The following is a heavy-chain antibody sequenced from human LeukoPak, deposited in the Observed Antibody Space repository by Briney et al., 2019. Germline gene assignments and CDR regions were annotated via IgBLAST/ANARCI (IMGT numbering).Heavy chain of an antibody. J-gene: IGHJ4*02. CDR1: GLSFSTYW. V-gene: IGHV3-7*01. CDR3: GRLGDEAAVDY. CDR2: IEPAGSET. D-gene: IGHD3-16*01. Sequence: PGGTLRLSCAASGLSFSTYWMTWVRQAAGKGLEWLANIEPAGSETYYVDPVKGRFTISIDNAKNLVSLQMNSLRAEDTAVYYCGRLGDEAAVDYWGQGTLVTVSS.